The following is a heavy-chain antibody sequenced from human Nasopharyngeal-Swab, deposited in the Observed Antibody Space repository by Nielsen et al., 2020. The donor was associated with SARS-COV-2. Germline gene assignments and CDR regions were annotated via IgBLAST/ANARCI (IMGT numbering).Heavy chain of an antibody. CDR2: ISGSGGST. J-gene: IGHJ6*02. CDR3: AKCPYCSSTSCYTCYYYGMDV. D-gene: IGHD2-2*02. V-gene: IGHV3-23*01. Sequence: GGSLRLSGAASGFTYSSYSMSWVRQAPGKGLEWVSAISGSGGSTYYADSVKGRFTISRDNSKNTLYLQMNSLRAEDTALYYCAKCPYCSSTSCYTCYYYGMDVWGQGTTVTVSS. CDR1: GFTYSSYS.